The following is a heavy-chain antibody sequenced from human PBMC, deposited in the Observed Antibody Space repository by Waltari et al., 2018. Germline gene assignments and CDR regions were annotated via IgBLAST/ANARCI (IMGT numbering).Heavy chain of an antibody. CDR2: MNPNSGNT. CDR1: GYTFTSYD. Sequence: QVQLVQSGAEVKKPGASVKVSCKAPGYTFTSYDINWVRQATGQGLEWMGWMNPNSGNTGYAQKFQGRVTMTRNTSISTAYMELSSLRSEDTAVYYCARGQAFCGGDCFQHWGQGTLVTVSS. D-gene: IGHD2-21*02. J-gene: IGHJ1*01. CDR3: ARGQAFCGGDCFQH. V-gene: IGHV1-8*02.